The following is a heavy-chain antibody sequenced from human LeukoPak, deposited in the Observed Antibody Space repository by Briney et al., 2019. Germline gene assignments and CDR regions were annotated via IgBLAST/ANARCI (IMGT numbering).Heavy chain of an antibody. Sequence: GGSLRLSCAASGFTFSSYWMHWVRQAPGKGLGWVSRINSDGSSTSYADSVKGRFTISRDNAKDTLYLQMNSLRAEDTAVYYCARDLEWLSSDYWGQGTLVTVSS. CDR2: INSDGSST. V-gene: IGHV3-74*01. J-gene: IGHJ4*02. CDR3: ARDLEWLSSDY. D-gene: IGHD3-3*01. CDR1: GFTFSSYW.